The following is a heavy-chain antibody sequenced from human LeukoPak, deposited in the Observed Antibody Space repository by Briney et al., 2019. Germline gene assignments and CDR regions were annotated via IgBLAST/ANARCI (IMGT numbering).Heavy chain of an antibody. D-gene: IGHD3-22*01. CDR1: GFTFSSYG. CDR3: AKVGYDSSGYLIYYYYMDV. V-gene: IGHV3-30*02. Sequence: RPGGSLRLSCAASGFTFSSYGMHWVRQAPGKGLEWVAFIRYDGSNKYYADSVKGRFTISRDNSKNTLYLQMNSLRAEDTAVYYCAKVGYDSSGYLIYYYYMDVWGKGTTVTISS. J-gene: IGHJ6*03. CDR2: IRYDGSNK.